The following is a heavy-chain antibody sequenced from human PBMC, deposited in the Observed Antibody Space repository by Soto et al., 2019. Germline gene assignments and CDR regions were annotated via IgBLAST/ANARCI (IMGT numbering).Heavy chain of an antibody. CDR3: AGRGSGSYYDC. V-gene: IGHV3-23*01. J-gene: IGHJ4*02. Sequence: EVQLLESGGGLVQPGGSLRLSCAASGFTFSSYAMRWVRQAPVKGLEWVSAISGSGGSTYYADSVKGRFTISRDNSKNTLYLQMNSLIAEDTDVDYCAGRGSGSYYDCWGQGTLVTVSS. CDR1: GFTFSSYA. D-gene: IGHD1-26*01. CDR2: ISGSGGST.